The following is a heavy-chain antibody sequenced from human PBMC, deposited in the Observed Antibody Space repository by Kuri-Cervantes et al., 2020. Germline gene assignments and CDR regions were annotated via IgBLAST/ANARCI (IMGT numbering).Heavy chain of an antibody. V-gene: IGHV4-30-4*01. J-gene: IGHJ5*02. D-gene: IGHD3-9*01. Sequence: LRLSCTVSAGSISSGDYYWSWIRQPPGKGLEWIGYIYYSGSTNYNPSLKSRVTISVDTSKNQFSLKLSSVTAADTAVYYCARGSQYYDILTGYYRSWFDPWGQGTVVTVSS. CDR1: AGSISSGDYY. CDR2: IYYSGST. CDR3: ARGSQYYDILTGYYRSWFDP.